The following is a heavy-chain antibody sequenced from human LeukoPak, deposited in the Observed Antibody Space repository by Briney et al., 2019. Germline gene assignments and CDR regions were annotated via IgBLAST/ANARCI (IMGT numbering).Heavy chain of an antibody. J-gene: IGHJ4*02. CDR3: ARSYYGSGSYYHFDY. CDR1: GFTFSSYS. CDR2: ISSSSSYI. V-gene: IGHV3-21*01. Sequence: GGSLRLSCAASGFTFSSYSMNWVRQAPGKGLEWVSSISSSSSYIYYADSVKGRFTISRDNAKNSLYLQMNSLRAEDTAVYYCARSYYGSGSYYHFDYWGQGTLVTVSS. D-gene: IGHD3-10*01.